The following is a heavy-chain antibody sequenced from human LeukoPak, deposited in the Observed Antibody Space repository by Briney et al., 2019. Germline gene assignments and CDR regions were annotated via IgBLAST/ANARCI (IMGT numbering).Heavy chain of an antibody. Sequence: GGSLRLSCAASGFIFNSNAMTWVRQAPGKGLEWVSAISETGGGTYYADSVKGRFTISRDNSRNTLYLQMNSLRAEGTALYYCAKNYYASTGYDYWGQGTLVTVSS. V-gene: IGHV3-23*01. CDR3: AKNYYASTGYDY. CDR1: GFIFNSNA. CDR2: ISETGGGT. J-gene: IGHJ4*02. D-gene: IGHD3-22*01.